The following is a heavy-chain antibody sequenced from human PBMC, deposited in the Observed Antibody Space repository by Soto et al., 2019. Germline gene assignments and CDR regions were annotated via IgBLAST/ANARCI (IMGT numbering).Heavy chain of an antibody. V-gene: IGHV1-69*13. CDR3: ARDPEGNYYDSSGLQRGGMDV. CDR1: GGTFSSYA. Sequence: ASVKVSCKASGGTFSSYAISWVRQAPGQGLEWMGGIIPIFGTANYAQKFQGRVTITADESTSTAYMELSSLRSEDTAVYYCARDPEGNYYDSSGLQRGGMDVWGQGTTVTVSS. CDR2: IIPIFGTA. D-gene: IGHD3-22*01. J-gene: IGHJ6*02.